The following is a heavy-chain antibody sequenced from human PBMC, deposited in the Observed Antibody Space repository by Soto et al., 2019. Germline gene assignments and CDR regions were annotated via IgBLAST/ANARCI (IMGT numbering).Heavy chain of an antibody. J-gene: IGHJ4*02. V-gene: IGHV4-61*01. D-gene: IGHD6-13*01. CDR1: DGSVSTGNFY. CDR3: AREEKQLARYGGDFDY. Sequence: QVQLQESGPGLVKPSETLSLTCGVSDGSVSTGNFYWSWIRQPPGKGLEWIGHIYYTGTTNYNPSLKSRVTISVHTSNNQFSLKVTSVTAADTAVYYCAREEKQLARYGGDFDYWGQGILVTVSS. CDR2: IYYTGTT.